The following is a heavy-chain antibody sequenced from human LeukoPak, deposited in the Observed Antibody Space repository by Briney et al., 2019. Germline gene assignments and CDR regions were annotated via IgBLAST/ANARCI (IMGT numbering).Heavy chain of an antibody. D-gene: IGHD6-19*01. Sequence: PGGSLRLSCAASGFTFSSYSMNWVRQAPGKGLEWVSYISSSSSTIYYADSVKGRFTISRDNAKNSLYLQMNSLRAEDTAVYYCARDGPLGAVAPTAAFDIWGQGTMLTVSS. V-gene: IGHV3-48*04. CDR1: GFTFSSYS. CDR2: ISSSSSTI. J-gene: IGHJ3*02. CDR3: ARDGPLGAVAPTAAFDI.